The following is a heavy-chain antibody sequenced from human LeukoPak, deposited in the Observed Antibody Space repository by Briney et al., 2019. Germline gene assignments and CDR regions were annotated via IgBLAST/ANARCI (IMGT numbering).Heavy chain of an antibody. D-gene: IGHD2-2*02. CDR2: IYYSGST. J-gene: IGHJ5*02. CDR3: ARDTPGDCSSTSCYTYWFDP. V-gene: IGHV4-39*07. Sequence: SETLSLTCTVSGGSISSSSYYWGWIRQPPGKGLEWIGSIYYSGSTYYNPSLKSRVTISVDTSKNQFSLKLSSVTAADTAVYYCARDTPGDCSSTSCYTYWFDPWGQGTLVTVSS. CDR1: GGSISSSSYY.